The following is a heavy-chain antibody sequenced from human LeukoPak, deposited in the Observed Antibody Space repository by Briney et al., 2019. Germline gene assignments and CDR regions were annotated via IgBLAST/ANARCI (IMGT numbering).Heavy chain of an antibody. CDR3: ARGVIAARPVLSWFDP. CDR2: INHSGST. D-gene: IGHD6-6*01. Sequence: SETLSLTCAVSGYSISSGYYWGWIRQPPGKGLEWIGEINHSGSTNYNPSLKSRVTISVDTSKNQFSLKLSSVTAADTAVYYCARGVIAARPVLSWFDPWGQGTLVTVSS. J-gene: IGHJ5*02. CDR1: GYSISSGYY. V-gene: IGHV4-38-2*01.